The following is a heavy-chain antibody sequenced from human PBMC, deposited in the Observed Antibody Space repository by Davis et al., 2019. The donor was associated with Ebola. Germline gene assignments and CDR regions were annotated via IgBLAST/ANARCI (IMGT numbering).Heavy chain of an antibody. V-gene: IGHV1-2*04. J-gene: IGHJ6*02. CDR3: ARAAYSNYPYYYYGMDV. CDR2: INLNSGGT. D-gene: IGHD4-11*01. CDR1: GYTFTGYY. Sequence: AASVKVSCNASGYTFTGYYMYWVRQAPGQGLEWMGWINLNSGGTNYEQKFQGWVTMTRDTSISTAYMELSRLRSDDTAVYYCARAAYSNYPYYYYGMDVWGQGTTVTVSS.